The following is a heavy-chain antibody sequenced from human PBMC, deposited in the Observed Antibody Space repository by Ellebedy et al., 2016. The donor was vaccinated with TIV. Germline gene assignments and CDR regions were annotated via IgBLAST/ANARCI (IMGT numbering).Heavy chain of an antibody. J-gene: IGHJ4*02. V-gene: IGHV4-30-4*01. D-gene: IGHD1-26*01. CDR3: ARHHRHRSGTYSTADY. CDR2: IFYSGTT. Sequence: SETLSLTXTVSGDSISSADYYWSWIRQPPGKGLECIGYIFYSGTTFYSPSLKSRVTMSVDTSKNHFSMKLNSVTAADTAVYYCARHHRHRSGTYSTADYWGQGTLVIVSS. CDR1: GDSISSADYY.